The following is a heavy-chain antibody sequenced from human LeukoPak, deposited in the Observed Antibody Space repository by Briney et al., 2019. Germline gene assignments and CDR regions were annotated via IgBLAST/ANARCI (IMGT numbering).Heavy chain of an antibody. CDR1: GFTFSSYG. CDR3: ARDYHYYDSSGMPFDY. CDR2: IRYDGSNK. V-gene: IGHV3-30*02. Sequence: PGGSLRLSCAASGFTFSSYGMHWVRQAPGKGLEWVAFIRYDGSNKYYADSVKGRFTISRDNSKNTLYLQMNSLRAEDTAVYYCARDYHYYDSSGMPFDYWGQGTLVTVSS. J-gene: IGHJ4*02. D-gene: IGHD3-22*01.